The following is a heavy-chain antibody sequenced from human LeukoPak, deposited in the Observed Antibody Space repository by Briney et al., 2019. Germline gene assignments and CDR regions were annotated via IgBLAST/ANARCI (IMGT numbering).Heavy chain of an antibody. V-gene: IGHV3-23*01. J-gene: IGHJ4*01. CDR3: ARGSPDYWALSY. CDR1: GFTFSSYA. CDR2: ISGSGGST. Sequence: PGGSLRLSCAASGFTFSSYAMSWVRQAPGKGLEWVSAISGSGGSTYYADSVKGRFTISRDNSKNTLYLQMNSLRAEDTALYYCARGSPDYWALSYWGHGTLVTVSS. D-gene: IGHD3/OR15-3a*01.